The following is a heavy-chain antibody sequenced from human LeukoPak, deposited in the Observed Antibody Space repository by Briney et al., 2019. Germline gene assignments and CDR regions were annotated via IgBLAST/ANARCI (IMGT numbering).Heavy chain of an antibody. V-gene: IGHV4-34*01. CDR3: ARASVLLSADY. CDR2: INHSGST. CDR1: GGSFSGYY. D-gene: IGHD3-16*01. J-gene: IGHJ4*02. Sequence: SETLSLTCAVYGGSFSGYYWSWIRQPPGKGLEWIGEINHSGSTNYNPSLKSRLTISVDTSKNQFSLNLSSVTAADTAVYYCARASVLLSADYWGQGTLVTVSS.